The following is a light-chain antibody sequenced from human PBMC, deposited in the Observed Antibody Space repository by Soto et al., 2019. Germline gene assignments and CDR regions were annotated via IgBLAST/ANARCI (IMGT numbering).Light chain of an antibody. CDR2: GAS. CDR1: QSVSSN. V-gene: IGKV3-15*01. Sequence: EIVMTQSPATLSVSPGERATLSCRASQSVSSNLAWYQQKPGQAPRLLIYGASTRATGIPARFSGSGSGTDSTLTISRLEPEDFAVYYCQQYGSSRGTFGQGTKVDIK. J-gene: IGKJ1*01. CDR3: QQYGSSRGT.